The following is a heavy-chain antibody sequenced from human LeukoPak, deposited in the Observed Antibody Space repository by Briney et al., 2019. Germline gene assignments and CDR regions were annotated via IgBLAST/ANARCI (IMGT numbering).Heavy chain of an antibody. Sequence: GGSLRLSCAASGFTFSDYYMSWIRQAPGKGLEWVSYISSSGSTIYYADSVKGRFTISRDNAKNSLYLQMNSLRAEDTAVYYCARVPLVVVPAAVYCYYYGMDVWGQGTTVTVSS. V-gene: IGHV3-11*01. J-gene: IGHJ6*02. CDR3: ARVPLVVVPAAVYCYYYGMDV. CDR1: GFTFSDYY. CDR2: ISSSGSTI. D-gene: IGHD2-2*01.